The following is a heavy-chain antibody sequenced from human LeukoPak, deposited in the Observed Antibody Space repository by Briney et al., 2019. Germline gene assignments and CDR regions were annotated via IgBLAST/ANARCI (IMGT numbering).Heavy chain of an antibody. Sequence: GASVKVSCKASGYTFTGYHIHWVRQAPGRGPEWMGWINPNTGGTNYAQKFQGRVTMTRDTSISTAYMELSSLSSDDTAVYYCARCPVGPTPGGAFDIWGQGTMVTVSS. CDR2: INPNTGGT. D-gene: IGHD1-26*01. V-gene: IGHV1-2*02. CDR1: GYTFTGYH. J-gene: IGHJ3*02. CDR3: ARCPVGPTPGGAFDI.